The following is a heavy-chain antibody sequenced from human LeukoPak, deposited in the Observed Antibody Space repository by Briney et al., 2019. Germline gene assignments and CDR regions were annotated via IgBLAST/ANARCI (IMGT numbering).Heavy chain of an antibody. CDR2: INHSGST. Sequence: SETLSLTCAVYGGSFSGYYWSWIRQPSGKGLEWIGEINHSGSTNYNPSLKSRVTISVDTSKNQFSLKLSSVTAADTAVYYCARGGEYYDSSGYYYWNNWFDPWGQGTLVTVSS. J-gene: IGHJ5*02. V-gene: IGHV4-34*01. D-gene: IGHD3-22*01. CDR3: ARGGEYYDSSGYYYWNNWFDP. CDR1: GGSFSGYY.